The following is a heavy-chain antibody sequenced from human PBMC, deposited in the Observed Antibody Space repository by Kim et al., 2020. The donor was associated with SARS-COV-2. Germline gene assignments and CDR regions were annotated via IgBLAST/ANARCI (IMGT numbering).Heavy chain of an antibody. Sequence: GGSLRLSCAASGFSFSSYCMSWVRQAPGKWLEWVANIKQDGSEKYYVDAVKGRFTISRDNAKNSLYLQMNSLRDEDTAVYYCSRFPTSRGNIVVVPAAFFDSWGQGTLVTVSS. J-gene: IGHJ4*02. CDR1: GFSFSSYC. D-gene: IGHD2-2*01. CDR3: SRFPTSRGNIVVVPAAFFDS. V-gene: IGHV3-7*03. CDR2: IKQDGSEK.